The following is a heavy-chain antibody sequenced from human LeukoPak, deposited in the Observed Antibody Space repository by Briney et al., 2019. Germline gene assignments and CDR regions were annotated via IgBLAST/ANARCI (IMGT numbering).Heavy chain of an antibody. D-gene: IGHD4-17*01. CDR3: ETYGDYIY. CDR2: IYYSGST. J-gene: IGHJ4*02. V-gene: IGHV4-59*07. Sequence: SDTLSLPCTVSGGPISSYYWSWIRQPPGKGLEWIGYIYYSGSTNYNPSLKSRVTISVDTSKNQFSLKLSSVTAADAAVYYCETYGDYIYWGQGTLVTVSS. CDR1: GGPISSYY.